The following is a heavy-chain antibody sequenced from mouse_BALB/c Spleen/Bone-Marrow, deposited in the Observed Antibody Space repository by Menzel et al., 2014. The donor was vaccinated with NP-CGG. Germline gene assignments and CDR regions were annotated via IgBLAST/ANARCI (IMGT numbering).Heavy chain of an antibody. V-gene: IGHV1-7*01. D-gene: IGHD4-1*01. CDR2: INPSTGYT. J-gene: IGHJ2*01. Sequence: VQLQQSGAELAKPGASVKMSCKASGYSHSIYWMHWGKQRPGQGLEWIGYINPSTGYTEYNQKFNDKDTLTADKSSSTASMQLSSLTSEDSAVYYSATGYYFDYWGQDTTLTGSS. CDR3: ATGYYFDY. CDR1: GYSHSIYW.